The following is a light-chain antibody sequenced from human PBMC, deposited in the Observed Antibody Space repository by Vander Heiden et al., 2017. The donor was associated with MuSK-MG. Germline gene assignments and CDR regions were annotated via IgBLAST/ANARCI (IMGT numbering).Light chain of an antibody. CDR3: RQDDVAPWT. CDR2: WAS. V-gene: IGKV4-1*01. CDR1: QSVLFSSNNKNY. Sequence: DIVMTQSPDSLAVSLGERATINCKSSQSVLFSSNNKNYLAWFQQKPGQPPKLLIYWASTRESGVPDRFSVSGSGTDFTLTISSLQAEDVAVYYCRQDDVAPWTFGQGTKVEI. J-gene: IGKJ1*01.